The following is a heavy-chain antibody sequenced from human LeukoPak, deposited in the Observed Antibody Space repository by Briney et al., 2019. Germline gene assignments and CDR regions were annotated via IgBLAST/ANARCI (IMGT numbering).Heavy chain of an antibody. CDR1: GFTFSSYA. CDR3: ARDRPTNYFDH. V-gene: IGHV3-23*01. J-gene: IGHJ4*02. CDR2: ISGSGGTT. Sequence: GGSLRLSCAASGFTFSSYAMSWVRQAPGKGLEWVSLISGSGGTTYYADSVKGRFTISRDNSKNTLYLQMNSLKVEDTAVYYCARDRPTNYFDHWGQGTLVTVSS. D-gene: IGHD1-26*01.